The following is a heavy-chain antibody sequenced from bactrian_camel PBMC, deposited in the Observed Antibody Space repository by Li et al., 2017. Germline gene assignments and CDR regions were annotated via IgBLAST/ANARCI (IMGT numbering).Heavy chain of an antibody. Sequence: HVQLVESGGGSVRAGGSLELSCTVHGSYKRGSFCMGWFRRSPGQERAGVADIDMDGRTSYAESVKGRFTISKDNAKNTLTLQMNSLKPEDTAMYYCAALGKWTPACALKRLAYDYWGQGTQVTVS. V-gene: IGHV3S55*01. J-gene: IGHJ4*01. CDR1: GSYKRGSFC. CDR3: AALGKWTPACALKRLAYDY. CDR2: IDMDGRT. D-gene: IGHD1*01.